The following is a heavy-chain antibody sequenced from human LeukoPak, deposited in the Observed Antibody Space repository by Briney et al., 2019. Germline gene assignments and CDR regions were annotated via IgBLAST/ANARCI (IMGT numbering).Heavy chain of an antibody. CDR3: ARMFSLYGDIDY. Sequence: TGGSLRLXCAASGFTFSSYWMHWVRRAPGKGLVWVSRINSDGSSTSYADSVKGRFTISRDNAKNTLYLQMNSLRAEDTAVYYCARMFSLYGDIDYWGQGTLVTVSS. CDR2: INSDGSST. D-gene: IGHD4-17*01. CDR1: GFTFSSYW. V-gene: IGHV3-74*01. J-gene: IGHJ4*02.